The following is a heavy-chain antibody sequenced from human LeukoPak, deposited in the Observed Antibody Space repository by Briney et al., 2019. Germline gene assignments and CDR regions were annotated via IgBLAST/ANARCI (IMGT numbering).Heavy chain of an antibody. CDR1: GFTFRDYA. Sequence: GGSLRLSCAASGFTFRDYAMSWVRQAPGKGLEWVSVISGSGGSTHYADSVQGRFTTSRDSSKNTLYLQMNSLRAEDSALYYCARRLQYSSGWYYFDYWGQGTLVTVSS. CDR3: ARRLQYSSGWYYFDY. V-gene: IGHV3-23*01. D-gene: IGHD6-19*01. CDR2: ISGSGGST. J-gene: IGHJ4*02.